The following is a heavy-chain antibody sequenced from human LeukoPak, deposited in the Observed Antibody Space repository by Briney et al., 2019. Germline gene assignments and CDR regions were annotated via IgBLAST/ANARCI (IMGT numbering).Heavy chain of an antibody. J-gene: IGHJ4*02. Sequence: GGSLRLSCGASGFNFRNYAMSWVRPAPGKGLEGVSTVTGGGGTTYYADSVKGRFTTSRDNSKNTVYPQLNSLRADDTGVYYCAKDSPLFGYTSGWSSNSFDHWGQGTLVTVSS. CDR1: GFNFRNYA. CDR3: AKDSPLFGYTSGWSSNSFDH. CDR2: VTGGGGTT. D-gene: IGHD6-19*01. V-gene: IGHV3-23*01.